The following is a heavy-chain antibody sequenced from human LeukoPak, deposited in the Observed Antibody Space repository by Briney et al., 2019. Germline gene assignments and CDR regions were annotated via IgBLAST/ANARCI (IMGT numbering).Heavy chain of an antibody. CDR1: GFTFDDYA. J-gene: IGHJ4*02. Sequence: GGSLRLSCAVSGFTFDDYAMHWVRQVPGKGLEWVSGINWNSDSIGYADSVKGRFTTSRDNAKNSLYLQMDSLRAEDTAVYYCARVRWLSAAGTEGNFDYWGQGTLGTVSS. CDR2: INWNSDSI. V-gene: IGHV3-9*01. CDR3: ARVRWLSAAGTEGNFDY. D-gene: IGHD6-13*01.